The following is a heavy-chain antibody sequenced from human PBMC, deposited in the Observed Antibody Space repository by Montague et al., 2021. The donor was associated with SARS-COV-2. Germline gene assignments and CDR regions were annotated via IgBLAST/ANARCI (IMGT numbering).Heavy chain of an antibody. J-gene: IGHJ6*02. V-gene: IGHV3-30*04. CDR3: ARDGVLWFRGDTRAGMDV. D-gene: IGHD3-10*01. Sequence: SLRLSCAASGFTFSSYAMHWVRQAPGKGLEWVAVISYDGSNKYYADSVKGRFTISRDNSKNTLYLQMNSLRAEDTAVYYCARDGVLWFRGDTRAGMDVWGQGTTVTVSS. CDR1: GFTFSSYA. CDR2: ISYDGSNK.